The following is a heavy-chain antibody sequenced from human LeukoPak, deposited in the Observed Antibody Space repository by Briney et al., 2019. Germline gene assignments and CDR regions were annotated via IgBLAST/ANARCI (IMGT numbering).Heavy chain of an antibody. CDR3: ARVGRNSRGIVPGTGNFDY. CDR1: GFTFSSYA. Sequence: GGSPRLSCAASGFTFSSYAMSWVRQAPGKGLEWVSAISGSGGSTYYADSVKGRFTISRDNSKNTLYLQMNSLRAEDTAVYYCARVGRNSRGIVPGTGNFDYWGQGTLVTVSS. CDR2: ISGSGGST. D-gene: IGHD2-2*01. V-gene: IGHV3-23*01. J-gene: IGHJ4*02.